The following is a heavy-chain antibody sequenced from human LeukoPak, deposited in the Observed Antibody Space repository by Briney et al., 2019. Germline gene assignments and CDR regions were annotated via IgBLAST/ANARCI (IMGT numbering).Heavy chain of an antibody. Sequence: SETLSLTCTVSGGSISSYYWSWIRQPPGKGLEWIGYIYYSGSTNYNPSLKSRVTISVDTSKNQFSLKLSSVTAADTAVYYCARVVVYYDSSGYYYAFDIWGQGTMVTVSS. CDR1: GGSISSYY. D-gene: IGHD3-22*01. CDR2: IYYSGST. V-gene: IGHV4-59*08. CDR3: ARVVVYYDSSGYYYAFDI. J-gene: IGHJ3*02.